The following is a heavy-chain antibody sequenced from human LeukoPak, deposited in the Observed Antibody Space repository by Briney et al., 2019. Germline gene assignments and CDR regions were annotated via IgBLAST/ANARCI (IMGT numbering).Heavy chain of an antibody. CDR1: GITLSNYG. CDR3: AKRGVVIRVILVGFHKEAYYFDS. J-gene: IGHJ4*02. Sequence: SGGSLRLSCAVSGITLSNYGMSWVRQAPGKGLEWVAGISDSGGRTNYADSVKGRFTISRGNPKNTLYLQVNSLRAEDTAVYFCAKRGVVIRVILVGFHKEAYYFDSWGQGALSPSPQ. D-gene: IGHD3-22*01. V-gene: IGHV3-23*01. CDR2: ISDSGGRT.